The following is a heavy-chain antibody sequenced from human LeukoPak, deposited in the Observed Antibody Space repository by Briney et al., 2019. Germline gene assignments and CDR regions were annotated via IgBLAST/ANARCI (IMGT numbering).Heavy chain of an antibody. J-gene: IGHJ6*02. Sequence: ASVKVSCKVSGYSLTDLSMHWVRQVPGEGLEWLGGFDPEDGQILYAQKFQGRVTMTKDTSTDTVYMDLTNLRSEDTAVYYCATPSGSFLGFYYGMDVWGQGTTVTVS. CDR3: ATPSGSFLGFYYGMDV. CDR1: GYSLTDLS. CDR2: FDPEDGQI. D-gene: IGHD1-26*01. V-gene: IGHV1-24*01.